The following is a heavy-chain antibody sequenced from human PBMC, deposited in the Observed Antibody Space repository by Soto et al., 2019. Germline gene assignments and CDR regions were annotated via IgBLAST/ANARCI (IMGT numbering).Heavy chain of an antibody. CDR2: ISYDGSTT. CDR3: TRARCSGSNCYFRY. CDR1: GFNLSSAA. V-gene: IGHV3-30-3*01. Sequence: WASLRLSCAASGFNLSSAAMNWVRQAPAQGLELLSVISYDGSTTSYADSVQDRFTISRYDSKNTLYLQMHSLRADDTAVYYCTRARCSGSNCYFRYWGQGTLVTVSS. J-gene: IGHJ4*02. D-gene: IGHD2-15*01.